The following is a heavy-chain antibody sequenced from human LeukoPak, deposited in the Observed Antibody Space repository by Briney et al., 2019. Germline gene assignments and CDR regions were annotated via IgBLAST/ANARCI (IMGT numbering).Heavy chain of an antibody. CDR3: ARHVGFITMVRGVINNNWFDP. J-gene: IGHJ5*02. V-gene: IGHV4-39*01. Sequence: SETLSLTCTVSGGSISNSSYYWGWLRQPPGKGLEWIGSIYYSGSPYYNPSLKSRVTISVDTSKKQFSLKLSSVTAADTAVYYCARHVGFITMVRGVINNNWFDPWGQGTLVTVSS. D-gene: IGHD3-10*01. CDR2: IYYSGSP. CDR1: GGSISNSSYY.